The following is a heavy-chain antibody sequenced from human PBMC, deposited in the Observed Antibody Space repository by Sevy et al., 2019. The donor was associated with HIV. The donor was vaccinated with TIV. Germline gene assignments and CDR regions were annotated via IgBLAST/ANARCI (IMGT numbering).Heavy chain of an antibody. CDR2: IYYSGTT. CDR1: GGSISSGDYY. J-gene: IGHJ5*02. D-gene: IGHD2-2*01. CDR3: ARYCISTRPPTWFDP. Sequence: SETLSLTCTVSGGSISSGDYYWTWIRQSPGKGLEWIGYIYYSGTTYYNPSLKSRVTISVDTSKNQFSLRLSTVTAADTAVYYCARYCISTRPPTWFDPWGQGTLVTVSS. V-gene: IGHV4-30-4*01.